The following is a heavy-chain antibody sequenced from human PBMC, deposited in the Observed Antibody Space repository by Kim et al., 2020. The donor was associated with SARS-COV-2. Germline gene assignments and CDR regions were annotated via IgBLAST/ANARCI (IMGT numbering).Heavy chain of an antibody. Sequence: ASVKVSCRASGYTFTNYFMHWVRQAPGQGLEWMGIINPSGGGTTYAQKFQGRITITRDTSTSTVYMEVSSLRSEDTAVYYCARRKADSAKYFDYWGQGTLVNVSS. J-gene: IGHJ4*02. CDR2: INPSGGGT. D-gene: IGHD2-15*01. CDR3: ARRKADSAKYFDY. V-gene: IGHV1-46*01. CDR1: GYTFTNYF.